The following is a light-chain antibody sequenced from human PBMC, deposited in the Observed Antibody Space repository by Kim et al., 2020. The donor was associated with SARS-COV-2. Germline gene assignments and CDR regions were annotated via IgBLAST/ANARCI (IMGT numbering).Light chain of an antibody. V-gene: IGKV3-15*01. Sequence: SVSPRERATLSCRASHTITSNLAWYQKKPGQAPRLLIHGAVTRATGVPARFSGTGFGTEFTLTISSLQSEDSAFYYCHQYNHWPYTFGQGTKLEI. J-gene: IGKJ2*01. CDR3: HQYNHWPYT. CDR1: HTITSN. CDR2: GAV.